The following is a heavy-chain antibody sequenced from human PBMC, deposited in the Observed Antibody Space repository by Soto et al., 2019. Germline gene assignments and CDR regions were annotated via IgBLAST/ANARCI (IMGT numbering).Heavy chain of an antibody. Sequence: QVQLQESGPGLVKPSQTLSLTCTVSGGSISSGGYYWSWIRQHPGKCLGWIGYIYHSGSTYYNPSLKRRGTTSVDTSKKRFSTKLSSVTAADTAVYYCTIGAVPGWFDPWGQGTLVTVSS. CDR1: GGSISSGGYY. CDR2: IYHSGST. CDR3: TIGAVPGWFDP. J-gene: IGHJ5*02. V-gene: IGHV4-31*03.